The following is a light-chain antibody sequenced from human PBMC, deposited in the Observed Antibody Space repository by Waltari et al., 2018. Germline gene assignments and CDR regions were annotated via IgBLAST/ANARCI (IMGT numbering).Light chain of an antibody. CDR3: QQYSDWPPWT. CDR2: ATS. Sequence: EIVMTQSPATLSVSPGARATLSCRASQSISNTLAWYQQKPGQAPRLLVYATSDRPTGVPARFSGSGSGTEFTLTINSLQSEDFALYACQQYSDWPPWTFGPGTKVDIK. J-gene: IGKJ3*01. CDR1: QSISNT. V-gene: IGKV3-15*01.